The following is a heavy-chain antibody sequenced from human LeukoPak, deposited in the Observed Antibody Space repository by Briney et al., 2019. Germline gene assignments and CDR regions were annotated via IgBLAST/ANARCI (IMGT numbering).Heavy chain of an antibody. J-gene: IGHJ4*02. V-gene: IGHV1-46*01. CDR3: AREVQGVAVVDY. D-gene: IGHD6-19*01. CDR1: GYTLTGYY. CDR2: INPSGGST. Sequence: GASVKVSCKASGYTLTGYYMHWVRQAPGQGLEWMGIINPSGGSTSYAQKFQGRVTMTRDMSTSTVYMELSSLRSEDTAVYYCAREVQGVAVVDYWGQGTLVTVSS.